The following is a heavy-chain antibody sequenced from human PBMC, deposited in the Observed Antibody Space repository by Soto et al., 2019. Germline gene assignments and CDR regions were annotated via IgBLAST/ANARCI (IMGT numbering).Heavy chain of an antibody. CDR2: INSGGGTT. D-gene: IGHD6-6*01. J-gene: IGHJ4*02. CDR3: AKAMSTPSRPRNYFDC. CDR1: GFTFSSYW. V-gene: IGHV3-74*01. Sequence: PGGSLRLSCAASGFTFSSYWMHWFRQAPGKGLMWVSRINSGGGTTTYADSVKGRFTISRDNAKNTLYLQMNGLRAEDTAVYYCAKAMSTPSRPRNYFDCWGQGTLVTVSS.